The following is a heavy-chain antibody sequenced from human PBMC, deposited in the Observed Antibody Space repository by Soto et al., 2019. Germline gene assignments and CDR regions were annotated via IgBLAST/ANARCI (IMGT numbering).Heavy chain of an antibody. V-gene: IGHV3-23*01. CDR2: ISGSGGST. CDR3: AKSVIVSYYYGMDV. J-gene: IGHJ6*02. Sequence: GGSLRLSCAASGFTFSSYAMSWVRQAPGKGLEWVSAISGSGGSTYYADSVKGRFTISRDNSKNTLYLQMNSLRAEDTAVYYCAKSVIVSYYYGMDVWGQGTTVTVSS. CDR1: GFTFSSYA. D-gene: IGHD3-22*01.